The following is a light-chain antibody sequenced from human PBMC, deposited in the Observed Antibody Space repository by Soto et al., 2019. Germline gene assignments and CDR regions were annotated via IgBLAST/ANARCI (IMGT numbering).Light chain of an antibody. CDR3: MQGIQTALS. CDR1: QSLLHSNGYNY. J-gene: IGKJ4*01. Sequence: DIVMTQSPLSLPVTPGEPASISCRSSQSLLHSNGYNYLDWYLQKPGQSPQLLNYLCSNRVSGDADRFSGSGSGTDFTLKISRVEAEDVGVYYCMQGIQTALSFGGGTKVEIK. V-gene: IGKV2-28*01. CDR2: LCS.